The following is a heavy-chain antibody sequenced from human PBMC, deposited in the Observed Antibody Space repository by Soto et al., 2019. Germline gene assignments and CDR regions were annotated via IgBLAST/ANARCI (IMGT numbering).Heavy chain of an antibody. J-gene: IGHJ4*02. CDR1: GFTFGDYA. Sequence: GGSLRLSCTASGFTFGDYAMSWFRQAPGKGLEWVGFIRSKAYGGTTEYAASVKGRFTISRDDSKSIAYLQMNSLKTEDTAVYYCTRDEYSGYDRILNFDYWGQGTLVTVSS. CDR2: IRSKAYGGTT. CDR3: TRDEYSGYDRILNFDY. D-gene: IGHD5-12*01. V-gene: IGHV3-49*03.